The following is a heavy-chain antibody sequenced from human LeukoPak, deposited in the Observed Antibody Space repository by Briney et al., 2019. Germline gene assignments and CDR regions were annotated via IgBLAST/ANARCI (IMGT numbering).Heavy chain of an antibody. CDR3: ARRAGAYSHPYDY. V-gene: IGHV3-NL1*01. CDR1: RFTFSSYG. J-gene: IGHJ4*02. D-gene: IGHD4/OR15-4a*01. CDR2: IYSDNT. Sequence: GGSLRLSCAASRFTFSSYGMHWVRQAPGKGLEWVSFIYSDNTHYSDSVKGRFTISRDNSKNTLYLQMNSLRAEDTAVYYCARRAGAYSHPYDYWGQGTLVTVSS.